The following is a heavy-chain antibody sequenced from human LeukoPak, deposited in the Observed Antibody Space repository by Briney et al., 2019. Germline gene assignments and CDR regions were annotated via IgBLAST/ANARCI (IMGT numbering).Heavy chain of an antibody. Sequence: PGGSLRLSCVASGFIFSRYGMHWVRQAPGKGLEYVSAISNSGGSTYYANSVKGRFTISRDNSKNTLYLQMGSLRGEDMGVYYCARGLITGAAGTYYYYGMDVWGQGTTVTVSS. CDR3: ARGLITGAAGTYYYYGMDV. V-gene: IGHV3-64*01. CDR1: GFIFSRYG. J-gene: IGHJ6*02. D-gene: IGHD6-13*01. CDR2: ISNSGGST.